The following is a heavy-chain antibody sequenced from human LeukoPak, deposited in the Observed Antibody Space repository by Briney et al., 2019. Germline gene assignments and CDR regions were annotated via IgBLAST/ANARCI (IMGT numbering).Heavy chain of an antibody. D-gene: IGHD4-17*01. CDR2: ISKSGDHT. J-gene: IGHJ4*02. CDR1: GLTFNNYA. Sequence: GGSLRLSCAVSGLTFNNYAMSWVRQAPGKGLEWVSAISKSGDHTYYAASAKGRFTIYRDNSKNTLYLQMNSLRAEDTAVYYCASGTTVTSLDYWGQGTLVTVSS. V-gene: IGHV3-23*01. CDR3: ASGTTVTSLDY.